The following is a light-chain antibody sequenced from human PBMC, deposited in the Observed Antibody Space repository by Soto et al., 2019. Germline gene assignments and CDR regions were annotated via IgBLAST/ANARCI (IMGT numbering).Light chain of an antibody. Sequence: ETVLTKSPATLSLSPGERATLSCRATQSISSYLAWYQQKPGQAPRVLIYDASKRATGIPARFSGSGSGTDFTLTISNLDPEDSEVYYCQQRSAWPPVFSFGPGTKVDIK. CDR1: QSISSY. J-gene: IGKJ3*01. CDR2: DAS. CDR3: QQRSAWPPVFS. V-gene: IGKV3-11*01.